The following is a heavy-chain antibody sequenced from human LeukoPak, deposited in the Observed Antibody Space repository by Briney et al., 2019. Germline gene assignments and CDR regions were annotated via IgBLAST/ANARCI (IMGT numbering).Heavy chain of an antibody. CDR2: IIPIFGTA. D-gene: IGHD3-9*01. CDR3: ARGTYYDILTGQYYYFDY. Sequence: ASAKVSCMASGGTFSSYAISWVRQAPGQGLEWMGGIIPIFGTANYAQKFQGRVTITTDESTSTAYMELSSLRSEDTAVYYCARGTYYDILTGQYYYFDYWGQGTLVTVSS. CDR1: GGTFSSYA. V-gene: IGHV1-69*05. J-gene: IGHJ4*02.